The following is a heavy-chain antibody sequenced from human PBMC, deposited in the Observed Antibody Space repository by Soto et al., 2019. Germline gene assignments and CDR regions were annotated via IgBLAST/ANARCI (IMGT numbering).Heavy chain of an antibody. CDR2: IYYSGST. CDR3: ARVSGSDAFAI. D-gene: IGHD3-10*01. V-gene: IGHV4-31*01. CDR1: GGSISSGGYY. J-gene: IGHJ3*02. Sequence: QVQLQESGPGLVKPSQTLSLTCTVSGGSISSGGYYWSWIRQHPGKGLECIGYIYYSGSTYYNPSLNSQVTISVVTYTNQFSLKLSSVTAADKAVYYCARVSGSDAFAIWGKGTMVPVSS.